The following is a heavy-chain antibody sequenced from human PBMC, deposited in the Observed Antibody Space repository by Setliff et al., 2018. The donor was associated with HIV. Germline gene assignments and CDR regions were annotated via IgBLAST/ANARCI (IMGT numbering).Heavy chain of an antibody. CDR3: TTDRFV. V-gene: IGHV3-15*01. Sequence: ETLSLTCAVSGYSIRDNFFWGWVRQPPGKGLEWIGRIKKSSDGGKTDDASPVKGRFTISRDDSKNTLYLQMNSLKIEDTAVYYCTTDRFVWGQGTTVTVSS. CDR1: GYSIRDNFF. J-gene: IGHJ6*02. CDR2: IKKSSDGGKT.